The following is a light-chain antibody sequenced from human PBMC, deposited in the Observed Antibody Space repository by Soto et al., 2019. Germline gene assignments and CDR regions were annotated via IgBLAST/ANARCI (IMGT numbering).Light chain of an antibody. Sequence: EILLTQSPGTLSLSPGERATLPCRASQSVSSTYLAWYQQRPGQAPRLLIYGASSRATGIPDRFSGSGSGTDFTLTISRLEPEDFAVYYCQRFGSSPYTFGQGTNLEIK. CDR3: QRFGSSPYT. J-gene: IGKJ2*01. V-gene: IGKV3-20*01. CDR1: QSVSSTY. CDR2: GAS.